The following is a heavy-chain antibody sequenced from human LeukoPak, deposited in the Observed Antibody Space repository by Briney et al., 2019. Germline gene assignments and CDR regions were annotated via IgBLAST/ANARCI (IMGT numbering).Heavy chain of an antibody. D-gene: IGHD2/OR15-2a*01. V-gene: IGHV3-7*01. Sequence: GGSLRLSGEGSGFTFRSHWMSWVRQAPGKGLEWVANIKQDGSEKYYGDSVKGRFTISRDNAENSLFLQMNSLSADDTAVYYCAKWGPYCNSNYCPALDYWGQGALVTVSS. J-gene: IGHJ4*02. CDR3: AKWGPYCNSNYCPALDY. CDR2: IKQDGSEK. CDR1: GFTFRSHW.